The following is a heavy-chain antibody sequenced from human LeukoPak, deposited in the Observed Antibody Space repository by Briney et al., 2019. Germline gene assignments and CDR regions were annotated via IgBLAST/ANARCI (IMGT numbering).Heavy chain of an antibody. V-gene: IGHV3-53*01. D-gene: IGHD5-18*01. J-gene: IGHJ3*01. CDR1: GFIVSRKY. CDR2: IYSGGTT. CDR3: ARGRVLYSYGHDAFDF. Sequence: GGSLRLSCAASGFIVSRKYMSWVRQAPGKGLEWVSVIYSGGTTYYADSVKGRFTISRDNSKNTVYLQMNSLRAEDTALYYCARGRVLYSYGHDAFDFWGQGTMVTVSS.